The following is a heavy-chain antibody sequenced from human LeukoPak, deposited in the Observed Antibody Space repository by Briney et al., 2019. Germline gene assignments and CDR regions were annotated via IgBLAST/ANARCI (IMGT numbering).Heavy chain of an antibody. J-gene: IGHJ5*02. Sequence: SETLSLTCTVSGGSISDSYYWGWIRQPPGKGLEWIGNLYYSGHTYFNPSLQSRVTISLDTSKNQFSLKLSSVTAADTAFYYCARDPGITSSGRFDPWGQGTLVTVSS. CDR2: LYYSGHT. V-gene: IGHV4-39*07. CDR3: ARDPGITSSGRFDP. CDR1: GGSISDSYY. D-gene: IGHD1-26*01.